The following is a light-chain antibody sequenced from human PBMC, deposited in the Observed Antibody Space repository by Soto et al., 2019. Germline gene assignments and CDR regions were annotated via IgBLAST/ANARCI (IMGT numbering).Light chain of an antibody. CDR1: SSDVGGHNF. J-gene: IGLJ1*01. CDR2: DVT. V-gene: IGLV2-14*03. CDR3: SSYTSVTTFSV. Sequence: QSALTQPASVSGSPGQSITIPCTGTSSDVGGHNFVSWYQHHPGKAPKLMIYDVTNRPSGVSDRFSGSKSGNTASLTISGLQAEDEADYFCSSYTSVTTFSVFGTGTKLAVL.